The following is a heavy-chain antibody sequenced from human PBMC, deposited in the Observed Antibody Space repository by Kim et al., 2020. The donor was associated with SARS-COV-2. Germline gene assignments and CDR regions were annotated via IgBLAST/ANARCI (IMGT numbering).Heavy chain of an antibody. D-gene: IGHD4-17*01. CDR2: IRSKPNNYAT. CDR3: SRHSGKHGDRGFDN. V-gene: IGHV3-73*01. CDR1: GFTFSASA. Sequence: GGSLRLSCAASGFTFSASAMHLVRQASGKGLEWVGRIRSKPNNYATSYAASVTGRFTISRDDSTNTVYLQMDSLKTDDTAVYFCSRHSGKHGDRGFDNWGQGTLVTVSS. J-gene: IGHJ4*02.